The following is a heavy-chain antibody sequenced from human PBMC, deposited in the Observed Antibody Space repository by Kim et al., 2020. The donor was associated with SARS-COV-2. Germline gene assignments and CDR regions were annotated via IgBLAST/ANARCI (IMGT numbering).Heavy chain of an antibody. V-gene: IGHV4-39*01. CDR1: GGSISSSSYY. Sequence: SETLSLTCTVSGGSISSSSYYWGWIRQPPGKGLEWIGSIYYSGSTYYNPSLKSRVTISVDTSKNQFSLKLSSVTAADTAVYYCARHDPTAVTTKKVLWYFDLWGRGTLVTVSS. CDR2: IYYSGST. J-gene: IGHJ2*01. D-gene: IGHD4-17*01. CDR3: ARHDPTAVTTKKVLWYFDL.